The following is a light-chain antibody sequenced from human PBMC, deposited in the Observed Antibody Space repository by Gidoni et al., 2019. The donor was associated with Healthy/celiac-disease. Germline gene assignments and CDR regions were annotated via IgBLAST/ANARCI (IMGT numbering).Light chain of an antibody. V-gene: IGKV2-28*01. CDR1: QSLLHSNGYNY. CDR3: MQALQTPL. Sequence: DPVMTQSPLSLPVTPGEPASISCRSSQSLLHSNGYNYLDWYLQKPGQSPQLLIYLGSNRASGVPDRCSGSGSGTDFTLKISRVEAEDVGVYYCMQALQTPLFXPXTKVDIK. J-gene: IGKJ3*01. CDR2: LGS.